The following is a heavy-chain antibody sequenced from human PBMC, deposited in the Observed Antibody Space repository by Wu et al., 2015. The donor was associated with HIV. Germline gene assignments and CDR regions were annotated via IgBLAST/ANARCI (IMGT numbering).Heavy chain of an antibody. CDR1: TFTFNTYY. D-gene: IGHD6-25*01. V-gene: IGHV1-46*02. CDR3: ARASVASVAAATDY. J-gene: IGHJ4*02. CDR2: INPSSGAT. Sequence: QVQLEQSGAEVKTPGASVKISCKPSTFTFNTYYIDWIRQAPGQGLEWMGFINPSSGATYAQRVQGRVTMTRDRSTNTVYLEINSLKSEDTAVYFCARASVASVAAATDYWGQGTLVVVSS.